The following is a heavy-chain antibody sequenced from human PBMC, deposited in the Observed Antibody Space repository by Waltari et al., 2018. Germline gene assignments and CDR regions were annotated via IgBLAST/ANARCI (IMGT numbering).Heavy chain of an antibody. CDR2: IYYSGST. V-gene: IGHV4-59*01. CDR1: GGSISSYY. Sequence: QVQLQESGPGLVKPSETLSLTCTVSGGSISSYYWSWIRQPPGKGLEWIGYIYYSGSTNYNPPLKSRVTISVDTSKSQFSLKLSAVTAADTAVYYCARDEHSSGWYEGFDYWGQGTLVTVSS. CDR3: ARDEHSSGWYEGFDY. D-gene: IGHD6-19*01. J-gene: IGHJ4*02.